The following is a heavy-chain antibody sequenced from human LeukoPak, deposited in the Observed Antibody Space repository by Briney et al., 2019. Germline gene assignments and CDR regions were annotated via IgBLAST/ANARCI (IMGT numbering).Heavy chain of an antibody. J-gene: IGHJ4*02. CDR1: GGTFSSYA. CDR3: ARLDSSGSRWG. CDR2: IIPIFGTA. V-gene: IGHV1-69*13. Sequence: ASVKVSCKASGGTFSSYAISWARQAPGQGLEWMGGIIPIFGTANYAQKFQSRVTITADESTSTAYMELSSLRSEDTAVYYCARLDSSGSRWGWGQGTLVTVPS. D-gene: IGHD3-22*01.